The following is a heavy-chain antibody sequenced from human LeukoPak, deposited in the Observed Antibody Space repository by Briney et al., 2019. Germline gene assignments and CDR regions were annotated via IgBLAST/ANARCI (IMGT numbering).Heavy chain of an antibody. CDR3: ARHGGRRKTVRYFDL. Sequence: SETLSLTCTVSGGSISSSYYWGWIRQPPGKGLEWIGSIYYSGSTYYNPSLKSRVTISVDTSKNQFSLKLSSVTAADTAVYYCARHGGRRKTVRYFDLWGRGTLVTVSS. CDR2: IYYSGST. V-gene: IGHV4-39*01. D-gene: IGHD4-17*01. J-gene: IGHJ2*01. CDR1: GGSISSSYY.